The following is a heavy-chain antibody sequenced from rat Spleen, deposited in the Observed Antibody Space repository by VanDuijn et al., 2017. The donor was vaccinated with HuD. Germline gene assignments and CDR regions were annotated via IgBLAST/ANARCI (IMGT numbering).Heavy chain of an antibody. CDR1: GFSLTSYH. CDR2: ISSGGST. CDR3: TGVTYYGYNYYFDY. J-gene: IGHJ2*01. V-gene: IGHV2S12*01. D-gene: IGHD1-9*01. Sequence: QVQLKESGPGLVQPSQTLSLTCTVSGFSLTSYHVSWVRQPPGKGLEWIAAISSGGSTYYNSALKSRLSISRDTSKSQVFLKMNSLQTEDTAIYFCTGVTYYGYNYYFDYWGQGVMVTVSS.